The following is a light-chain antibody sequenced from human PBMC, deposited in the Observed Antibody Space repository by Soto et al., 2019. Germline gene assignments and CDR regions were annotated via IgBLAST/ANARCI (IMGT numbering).Light chain of an antibody. J-gene: IGLJ2*01. CDR2: RNN. CDR1: SSNIGSYY. Sequence: QSVLTQPPSASGTPGQRGTISCSGSSSNIGSYYVYWYQQLPGTAPKLLIYRNNQRPSGVPDRFSGSKSGTSASLAISGLRSEDGADYYCAAWDDSLSGEVFGGGTKVTVL. V-gene: IGLV1-47*01. CDR3: AAWDDSLSGEV.